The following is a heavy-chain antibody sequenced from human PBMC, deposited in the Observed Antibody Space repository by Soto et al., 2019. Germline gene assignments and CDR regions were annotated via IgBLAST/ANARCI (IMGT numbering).Heavy chain of an antibody. CDR2: IYYSGST. Sequence: SETLSLTCTVSSDSISSYYWSWVRQPPGKGLEWIGYIYYSGSTSYNPSLKSRVTISLDTSKNHFSLKLSSVIAADTAVYFCARGSRHNWFDSWGQGTQVTVSS. V-gene: IGHV4-59*01. CDR1: SDSISSYY. CDR3: ARGSRHNWFDS. J-gene: IGHJ5*01.